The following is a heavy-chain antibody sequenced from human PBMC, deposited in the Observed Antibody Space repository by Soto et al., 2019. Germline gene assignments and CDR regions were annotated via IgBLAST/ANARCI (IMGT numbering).Heavy chain of an antibody. CDR1: GYTFTSYG. CDR2: ISAYNGNT. V-gene: IGHV1-18*01. D-gene: IGHD3-22*01. J-gene: IGHJ3*02. Sequence: ASVKVSCKASGYTFTSYGISCVRQAPGQVLEWMGWISAYNGNTNYAQKLQGRVTMTTDTSTSTAYMELRSLRSDDTAVYYCARAYDSSGYYYVSAFDIWGQGTMVTVSS. CDR3: ARAYDSSGYYYVSAFDI.